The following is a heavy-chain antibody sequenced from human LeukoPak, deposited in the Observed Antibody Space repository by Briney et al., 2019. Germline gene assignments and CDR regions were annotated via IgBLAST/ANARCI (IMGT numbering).Heavy chain of an antibody. V-gene: IGHV3-21*01. Sequence: GGSLRLSCAASGFTFSSYAMSWVRQAPGKGLEWVSSISSSSSYIYYADSVKGRFTISRDNAKNSLYLQMNSLRAEDTAVYYCARDPVDFCSGGSCYFPSYFDYWGQGTLVTVSS. J-gene: IGHJ4*02. CDR3: ARDPVDFCSGGSCYFPSYFDY. D-gene: IGHD2-15*01. CDR1: GFTFSSYA. CDR2: ISSSSSYI.